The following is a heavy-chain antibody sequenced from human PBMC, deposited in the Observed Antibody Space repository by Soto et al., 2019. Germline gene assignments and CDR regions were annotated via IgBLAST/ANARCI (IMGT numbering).Heavy chain of an antibody. Sequence: GGSLRLSCTASGFIFRNYWMIWVRQAPGKGLEWVANIKEDGSVTYYVDSVKGRFTISRDNAKNSMFLQMNSLRGEDTAVYFCARDLNYFRVNTWFDALDFWGQGIMVTGSS. J-gene: IGHJ3*01. D-gene: IGHD3-10*01. CDR3: ARDLNYFRVNTWFDALDF. CDR1: GFIFRNYW. V-gene: IGHV3-7*01. CDR2: IKEDGSVT.